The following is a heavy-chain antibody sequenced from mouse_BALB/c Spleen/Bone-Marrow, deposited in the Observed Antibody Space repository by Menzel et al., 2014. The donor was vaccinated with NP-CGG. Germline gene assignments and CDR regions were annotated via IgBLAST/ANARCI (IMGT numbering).Heavy chain of an antibody. D-gene: IGHD2-14*01. J-gene: IGHJ3*01. CDR1: GYTFTSYW. Sequence: VQLQQSGAELAKPGASVEMSCKASGYTFTSYWMHWVKPRPGQGLEWIGYINPSTGYTEYNQKFKDKATLTADKSSSTAYMQLSSLTSEDSAVYYCAREGYDPWFAYWGQGTLVTVSA. CDR3: AREGYDPWFAY. V-gene: IGHV1-7*01. CDR2: INPSTGYT.